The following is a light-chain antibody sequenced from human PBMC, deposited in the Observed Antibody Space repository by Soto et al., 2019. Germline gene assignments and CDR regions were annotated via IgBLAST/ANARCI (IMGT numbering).Light chain of an antibody. CDR1: SSDVGGYNY. CDR3: SSYTSSSTLYG. J-gene: IGLJ1*01. Sequence: QSALTQPASVSGSPGQSITISCTGTSSDVGGYNYVSWYQQHPGKAPKLMIYDVRNRPSGVSNRFSGSKSGNTASLTISGLQAEDDADYYCSSYTSSSTLYGFGTGTKLTVL. CDR2: DVR. V-gene: IGLV2-14*01.